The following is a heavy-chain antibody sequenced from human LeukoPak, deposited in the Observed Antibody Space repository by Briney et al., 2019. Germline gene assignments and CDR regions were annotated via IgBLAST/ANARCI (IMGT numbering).Heavy chain of an antibody. D-gene: IGHD4-23*01. Sequence: SETLSLTCTVSGASISSYYWSWIRQPPGKGLEWIGYVSYSGSTNYNPSLKSRVTISIDTSMNQFSLRLSSVTAADTAVYYCARGSYGGENWGQGTLVTVSS. CDR2: VSYSGST. J-gene: IGHJ4*02. V-gene: IGHV4-59*01. CDR1: GASISSYY. CDR3: ARGSYGGEN.